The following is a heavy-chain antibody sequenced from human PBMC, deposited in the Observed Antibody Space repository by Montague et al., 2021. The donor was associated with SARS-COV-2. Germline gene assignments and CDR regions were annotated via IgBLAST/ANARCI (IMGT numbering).Heavy chain of an antibody. Sequence: SETLSLTCTVSGGAISSSSYYWGWIRQPPGKGLEWIGSIYYSGSTXYNPSPKSRVTISVDTSKNQFSLKLSSVTAADTAVYYCARDTRITMLVVVNRYGMDVWGQGTTVTVSS. CDR2: IYYSGST. D-gene: IGHD3-22*01. CDR1: GGAISSSSYY. CDR3: ARDTRITMLVVVNRYGMDV. V-gene: IGHV4-39*07. J-gene: IGHJ6*02.